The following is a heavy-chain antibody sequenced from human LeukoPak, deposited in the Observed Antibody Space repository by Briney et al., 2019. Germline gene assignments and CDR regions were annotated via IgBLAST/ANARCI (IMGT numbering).Heavy chain of an antibody. CDR3: AKESGYSYVFDY. CDR2: ISYDGSNK. Sequence: GGSLRLTCAASGFTFSSYGMHWVRQAPGKGLEWVAVISYDGSNKYYADSVKGRFTISRDNSKNTLYLQMNSLRAEDTAVYYCAKESGYSYVFDYWGQGTLVTVSS. J-gene: IGHJ4*02. D-gene: IGHD5-18*01. V-gene: IGHV3-30*18. CDR1: GFTFSSYG.